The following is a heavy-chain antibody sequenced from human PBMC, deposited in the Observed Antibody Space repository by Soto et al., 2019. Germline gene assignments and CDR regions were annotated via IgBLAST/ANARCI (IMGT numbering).Heavy chain of an antibody. D-gene: IGHD6-13*01. V-gene: IGHV4-30-4*01. CDR3: ARERPDGSRLDP. J-gene: IGHJ5*02. CDR2: IYYSGST. CDR1: GGSLSSGDYY. Sequence: PSETLSLTWTVSGGSLSSGDYYRSWIRQPPGKGLEWIGYIYYSGSTYYNPSLKSRVTISVDTSKNQFSLKLSSVTAADTAVYYCARERPDGSRLDPWGQGTLVTVSS.